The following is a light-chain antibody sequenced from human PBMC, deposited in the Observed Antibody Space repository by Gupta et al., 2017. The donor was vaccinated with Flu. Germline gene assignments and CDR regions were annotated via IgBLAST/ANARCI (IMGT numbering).Light chain of an antibody. Sequence: GQRATLSCRASQSVRTSLAWYQQKPGQAPRLLIFDASHRATGISDRFSGSGSGTDFTLTISGLEPEDFATYYCHQRGNWPHSFGPGTKVDFK. V-gene: IGKV3-11*01. CDR2: DAS. CDR3: HQRGNWPHS. CDR1: QSVRTS. J-gene: IGKJ3*01.